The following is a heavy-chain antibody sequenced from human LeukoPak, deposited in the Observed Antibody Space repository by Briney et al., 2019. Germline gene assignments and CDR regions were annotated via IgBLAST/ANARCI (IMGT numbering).Heavy chain of an antibody. CDR1: AFTFSRYG. Sequence: SLXLSCAASAFTFSRYGMAWVRQAPGKGLEWVSSISCNSGSIGYADSVKGRFTISRDNAKNSLYLQMNSLRAEDTALYYCAKDLYGNPTNWFDPWGQGTLVTVSS. CDR2: ISCNSGSI. D-gene: IGHD4-11*01. J-gene: IGHJ5*02. V-gene: IGHV3-9*01. CDR3: AKDLYGNPTNWFDP.